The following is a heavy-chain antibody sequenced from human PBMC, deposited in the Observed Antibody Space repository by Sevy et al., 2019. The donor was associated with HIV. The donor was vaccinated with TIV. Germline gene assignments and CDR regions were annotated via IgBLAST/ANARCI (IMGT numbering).Heavy chain of an antibody. J-gene: IGHJ4*02. CDR2: INPNNGAT. CDR3: ASSPYCSTTSCYDY. V-gene: IGHV1-2*06. CDR1: GYMFTAYY. D-gene: IGHD2-2*01. Sequence: ASVKVSCKASGYMFTAYYLHWFRQAPGQGPEWVGRINPNNGATDYLQKFEGRVTMTRDTFITTAYMELSGLTSDGTALYYCASSPYCSTTSCYDYWGQGTLVTVSS.